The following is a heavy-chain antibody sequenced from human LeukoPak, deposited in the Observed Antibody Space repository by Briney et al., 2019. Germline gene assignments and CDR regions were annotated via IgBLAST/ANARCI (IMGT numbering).Heavy chain of an antibody. V-gene: IGHV3-7*03. CDR3: ARDIPLHAAGERVSGMDV. Sequence: GGSLRLSCAASGFTFSNYWMTWVRQAPGKGLEWVANIKQDGSEKYYVDSVKGRFTISRDNAKNSLYLQMNSLRAEDTAVYYCARDIPLHAAGERVSGMDVWGQGTTVTVSS. D-gene: IGHD3-10*01. CDR1: GFTFSNYW. J-gene: IGHJ6*02. CDR2: IKQDGSEK.